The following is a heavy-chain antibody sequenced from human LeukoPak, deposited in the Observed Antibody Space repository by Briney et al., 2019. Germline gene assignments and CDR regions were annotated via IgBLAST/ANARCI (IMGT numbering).Heavy chain of an antibody. CDR3: ARDGHSSGSFDY. CDR1: ELTFSGYW. V-gene: IGHV3-7*01. CDR2: IRQDGGQT. D-gene: IGHD3-10*01. Sequence: GSLRLSCAASELTFSGYWMHWVRQAPGKGLQWVGNIRQDGGQTHYSDSVKGRFTISRDNAKRSLYLQMNSLRPEDTAVYYCARDGHSSGSFDYWGQGTLVTVSS. J-gene: IGHJ4*02.